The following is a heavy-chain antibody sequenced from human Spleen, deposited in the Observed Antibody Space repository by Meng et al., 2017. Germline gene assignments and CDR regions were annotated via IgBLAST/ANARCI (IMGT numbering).Heavy chain of an antibody. CDR3: ARDLGLTTVTTGEYYFDY. CDR1: GHTFSAYD. D-gene: IGHD4-17*01. CDR2: ISAYNGNT. V-gene: IGHV1-18*04. J-gene: IGHJ4*02. Sequence: QVQWVQSGAEVKKPGASVKVSCKASGHTFSAYDMHWMRQAPGQGLEWMGWISAYNGNTNYAQKLQGRVTMTTDTSTSTAYMELSSLISEDTAVYYCARDLGLTTVTTGEYYFDYWGQGTLVTVSS.